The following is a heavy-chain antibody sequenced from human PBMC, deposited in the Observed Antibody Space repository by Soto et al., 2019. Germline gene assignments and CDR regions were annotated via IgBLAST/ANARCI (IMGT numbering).Heavy chain of an antibody. Sequence: EVQLVESGGGLVQPGGSLRLSCAASGFTVSSNYMSWVRQAPGKGLEWVSVIYSGGSTYYADSVKGRFTISRDNSKNTLYLQMNSLRAEDTAVYYCARGLAHYYYYGMDVWGQGTTFTVSS. J-gene: IGHJ6*02. V-gene: IGHV3-66*01. CDR3: ARGLAHYYYYGMDV. CDR1: GFTVSSNY. D-gene: IGHD6-19*01. CDR2: IYSGGST.